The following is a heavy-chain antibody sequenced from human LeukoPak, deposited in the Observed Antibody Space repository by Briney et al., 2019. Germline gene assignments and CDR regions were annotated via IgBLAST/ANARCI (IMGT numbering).Heavy chain of an antibody. V-gene: IGHV3-23*01. CDR1: GFTFSSYA. D-gene: IGHD3-10*01. CDR2: ISGSGGST. J-gene: IGHJ4*02. Sequence: GGSLRLSCAASGFTFSSYAMSWVRQAPGKGLEWVSAISGSGGSTYYADSVKGRFTISRDNSKNTLYLQMNSLRAEDTAVYYCARWGLRMVRGVIIRGPLDYWGQGTLVTVSS. CDR3: ARWGLRMVRGVIIRGPLDY.